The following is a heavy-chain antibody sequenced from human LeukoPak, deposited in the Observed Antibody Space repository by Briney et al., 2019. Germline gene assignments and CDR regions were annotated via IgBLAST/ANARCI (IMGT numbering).Heavy chain of an antibody. CDR3: ARHRRYFDWLSTGSDY. D-gene: IGHD3-9*01. J-gene: IGHJ4*02. Sequence: PSQTLSLTCTVSGGSISSGNYYWSWIRQPAGKRLEWIGRIYTGGSTNYNTTLKTRVTISVDTSKNQFSLKLSSVTAADTAVYYCARHRRYFDWLSTGSDYWGQGTLVTVSS. CDR2: IYTGGST. V-gene: IGHV4-61*02. CDR1: GGSISSGNYY.